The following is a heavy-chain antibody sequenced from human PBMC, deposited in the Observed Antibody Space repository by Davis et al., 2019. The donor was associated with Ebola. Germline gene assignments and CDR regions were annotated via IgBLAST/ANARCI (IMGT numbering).Heavy chain of an antibody. Sequence: GESLKISCQGSGYSFTSYWIGWVRQVPGKGLEWMGIIYPGDSDTSYSPSFQGQVTLSADTSITTAYLQWRGLKASDTAMYSCARQGGGGGRFTSFDFWGQGTLVTVSS. CDR1: GYSFTSYW. CDR2: IYPGDSDT. CDR3: ARQGGGGGRFTSFDF. D-gene: IGHD1-26*01. J-gene: IGHJ4*02. V-gene: IGHV5-51*01.